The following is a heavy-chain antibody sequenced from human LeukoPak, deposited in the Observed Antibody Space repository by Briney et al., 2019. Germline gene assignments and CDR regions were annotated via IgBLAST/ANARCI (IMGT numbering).Heavy chain of an antibody. D-gene: IGHD4-17*01. CDR2: ISEGVGNT. CDR3: AKREKGTTGRFFDY. CDR1: GFTFTNYD. Sequence: GGSLRLSCAASGFTFTNYDMTWVRQAPGKGLEWVSGISEGVGNTYYADSVKGRFTISRDHSKNTLYLQMNSLRAEDTALYYCAKREKGTTGRFFDYWGQGTLVTVSS. V-gene: IGHV3-23*01. J-gene: IGHJ4*02.